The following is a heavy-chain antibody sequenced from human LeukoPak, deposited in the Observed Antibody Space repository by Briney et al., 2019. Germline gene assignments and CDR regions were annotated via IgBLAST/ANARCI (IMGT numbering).Heavy chain of an antibody. J-gene: IGHJ6*02. V-gene: IGHV1-8*01. CDR1: GYTFTSYD. D-gene: IGHD2-15*01. CDR3: ARGINYRPWGIVVVVAATPDFGMDV. Sequence: ASVKVSCKASGYTFTSYDINWVRQATGQGLEWMGWMNPNSGNTGYAQKFQGRVTMTRNTSISTAYMELSSLRSEDTAVYYCARGINYRPWGIVVVVAATPDFGMDVWGQGTTVTVSS. CDR2: MNPNSGNT.